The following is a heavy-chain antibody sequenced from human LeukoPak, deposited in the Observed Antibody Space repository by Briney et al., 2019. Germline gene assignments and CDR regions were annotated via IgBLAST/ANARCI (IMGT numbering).Heavy chain of an antibody. CDR1: GFTFSSYA. D-gene: IGHD3-22*01. J-gene: IGHJ4*02. CDR3: AKALFRGYSYYFDY. CDR2: ISGSGGST. Sequence: QAGGSLRLSCAASGFTFSSYAMSWVRQAPGKGLEWVSAISGSGGSTYYADSVKGRFTISRDNSKNTLYLQMNSLRAEDTAVYYCAKALFRGYSYYFDYWGQGTLVTVSS. V-gene: IGHV3-23*01.